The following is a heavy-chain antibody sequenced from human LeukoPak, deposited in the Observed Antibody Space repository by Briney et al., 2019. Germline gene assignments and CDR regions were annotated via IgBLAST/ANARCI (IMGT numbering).Heavy chain of an antibody. CDR1: GYTFTGYY. CDR3: ARDPHYYYYMDV. CDR2: INPNSGGT. V-gene: IGHV1-2*02. J-gene: IGHJ6*03. Sequence: WASVKVSCKASGYTFTGYYMHWVRQAPGQGLEWMGWINPNSGGTNYAQKFQGRVTMTRDTSISTAYMELSRLRSDDTAVYYCARDPHYYYYMDVWGKGTTVTVSS.